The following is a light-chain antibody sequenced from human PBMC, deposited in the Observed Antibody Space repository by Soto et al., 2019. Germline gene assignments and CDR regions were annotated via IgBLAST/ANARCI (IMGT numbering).Light chain of an antibody. Sequence: QSALTQPPSASGSPGQSVTISCTGTSSDVGAYKYVSWYQQYPGKAPTLMIYEVTKRPSGVTDRFSGSKSGNTASLTVSGLQAEDEADYYCTSYVGNDIWVFGGGTKVTVL. CDR2: EVT. V-gene: IGLV2-8*01. CDR1: SSDVGAYKY. J-gene: IGLJ3*02. CDR3: TSYVGNDIWV.